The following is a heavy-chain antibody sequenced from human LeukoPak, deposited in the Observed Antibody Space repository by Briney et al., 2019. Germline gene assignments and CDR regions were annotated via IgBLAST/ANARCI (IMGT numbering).Heavy chain of an antibody. J-gene: IGHJ4*02. Sequence: SETLSLTCAVYGGSFSGYYWSWIRQPPGKGLEWIGEINHSGSTNYNPSLKSRVTISVDTSKNQFSLKLSSVTAADTAVYYCVSIAARLEHFDYWGQGTLVTVSS. CDR1: GGSFSGYY. CDR2: INHSGST. D-gene: IGHD6-6*01. CDR3: VSIAARLEHFDY. V-gene: IGHV4-34*01.